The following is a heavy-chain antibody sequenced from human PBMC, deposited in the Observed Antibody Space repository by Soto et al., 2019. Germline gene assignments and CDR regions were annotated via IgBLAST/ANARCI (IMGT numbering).Heavy chain of an antibody. V-gene: IGHV4-30-4*01. CDR3: ARERGWYYGMDV. CDR2: IYYSGST. Sequence: PSETLSLTCTVSGGSISSGDYYWSWIRQPPGKGLEWIGYIYYSGSTYYNPSLKSRVTISVDTSKNQFSLKLSSVTAADTAVYYCARERGWYYGMDVWGQGTTVTVSS. J-gene: IGHJ6*02. D-gene: IGHD3-22*01. CDR1: GGSISSGDYY.